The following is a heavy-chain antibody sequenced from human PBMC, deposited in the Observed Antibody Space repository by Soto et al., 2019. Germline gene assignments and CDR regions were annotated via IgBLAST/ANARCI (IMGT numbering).Heavy chain of an antibody. J-gene: IGHJ3*02. CDR3: ARDRFGELFVDAFDI. V-gene: IGHV3-48*01. CDR1: GFTFSSYS. Sequence: GGSLRLSCAASGFTFSSYSMNWVRQAPGKGLEWVSYISSSSSTIYYADSVKGRFTISRDNAKNSLYLQMNSLRAEDTAVYYCARDRFGELFVDAFDIWGQGTMVTVSS. D-gene: IGHD3-10*01. CDR2: ISSSSSTI.